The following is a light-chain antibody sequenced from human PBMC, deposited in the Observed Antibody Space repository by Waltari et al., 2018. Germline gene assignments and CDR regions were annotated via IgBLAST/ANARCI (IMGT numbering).Light chain of an antibody. J-gene: IGKJ5*01. Sequence: EVVMTQSPATLSVSPGERATLSCRASQSVASNLAWYQQRRGQAPRLLIYDASTRVTSIPARVSGSGSGTDFTLTISGLQSDDSAVYFCQQYNRWPPITFGQGTRLEVK. CDR1: QSVASN. CDR3: QQYNRWPPIT. V-gene: IGKV3-15*01. CDR2: DAS.